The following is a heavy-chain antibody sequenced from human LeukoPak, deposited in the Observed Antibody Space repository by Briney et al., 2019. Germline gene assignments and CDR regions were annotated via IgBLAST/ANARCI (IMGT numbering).Heavy chain of an antibody. V-gene: IGHV1-8*01. Sequence: GAAVKVSCKASGYSFSNFDINWVRQPPAQGPEGMGWMNPESGNTGYAQEFQGRVTMTRDSSKSTAYMELISLRFEDTAIYYCTRAIRHQLLSDYWGQGTLVTVSS. CDR1: GYSFSNFD. D-gene: IGHD2-2*01. CDR3: TRAIRHQLLSDY. J-gene: IGHJ4*02. CDR2: MNPESGNT.